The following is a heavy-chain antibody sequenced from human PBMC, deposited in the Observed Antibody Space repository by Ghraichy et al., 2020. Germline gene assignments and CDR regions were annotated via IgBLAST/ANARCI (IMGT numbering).Heavy chain of an antibody. D-gene: IGHD2-2*01. CDR3: ARVARIVVVPAARTNWYFDL. V-gene: IGHV4-34*01. Sequence: SETLSLTCAVYGGSFSGYYWSWIRQPPGKGLEWIGEINHSGSTNYNPSLKSRVTISVDTSKNQFFLKLSSVTAADTAVYYCARVARIVVVPAARTNWYFDLWGRGTLVTVSS. CDR1: GGSFSGYY. CDR2: INHSGST. J-gene: IGHJ2*01.